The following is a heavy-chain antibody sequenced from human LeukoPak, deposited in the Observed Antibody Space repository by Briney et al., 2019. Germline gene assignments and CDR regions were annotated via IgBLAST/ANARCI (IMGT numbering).Heavy chain of an antibody. CDR2: IYPGDSDT. CDR3: ARRVGATHPFDY. CDR1: GYSFTTFW. J-gene: IGHJ4*02. V-gene: IGHV5-51*01. Sequence: GESLKISCKGSGYSFTTFWIGWVRQMPGKGLEWMGIIYPGDSDTTYSPSFQGQVTISADKSISTAYLQWSSLKASDTAMYYCARRVGATHPFDYWGQGARVTASS. D-gene: IGHD1-26*01.